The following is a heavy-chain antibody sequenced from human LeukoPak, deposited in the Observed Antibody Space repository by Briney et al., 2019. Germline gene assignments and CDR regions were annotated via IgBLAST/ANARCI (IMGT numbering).Heavy chain of an antibody. CDR2: IRSKAYGGTT. CDR3: TRDLDSSGYYYYYYYMDV. Sequence: PGGSLRLSCTASGFTFGDYAMSWFRQAPGKGLEWVGFIRSKAYGGTTEYAASVKGRFTISRDDSKSIAYLQMNSLKTEDTAVYYCTRDLDSSGYYYYYYYMDVWGKGTTVTVSS. J-gene: IGHJ6*03. D-gene: IGHD3-22*01. V-gene: IGHV3-49*03. CDR1: GFTFGDYA.